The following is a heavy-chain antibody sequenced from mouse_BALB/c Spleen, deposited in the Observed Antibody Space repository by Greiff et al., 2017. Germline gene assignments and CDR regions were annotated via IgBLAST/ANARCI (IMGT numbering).Heavy chain of an antibody. D-gene: IGHD1-1*01. CDR3: ARITTVGDYAMDY. Sequence: QVQLQQSGPGLVQPSQSLSITCTVSGFSLTSYGVHWVRQSPGKGLEWLGVIWSGGSTDYNAAFISRLSISKDNSKSQVFFKMNSLQANDTAIYYCARITTVGDYAMDYWGQGTSVTVSS. J-gene: IGHJ4*01. CDR1: GFSLTSYG. V-gene: IGHV2-2*02. CDR2: IWSGGST.